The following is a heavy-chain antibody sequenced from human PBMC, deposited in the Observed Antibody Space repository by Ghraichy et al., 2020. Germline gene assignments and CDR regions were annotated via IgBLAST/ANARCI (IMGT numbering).Heavy chain of an antibody. CDR2: ISSSSSYI. V-gene: IGHV3-21*01. CDR1: GFTFSSYS. CDR3: ARDDSRGY. Sequence: GGSLRLSCAASGFTFSSYSMNLVRQAPGKGLEWVSSISSSSSYIYYADSVTCRFTISRDNAKNSLYLQMNSLRAEDTAVYYCARDDSRGYWGQGTLVTVSS. J-gene: IGHJ4*02. D-gene: IGHD3-22*01.